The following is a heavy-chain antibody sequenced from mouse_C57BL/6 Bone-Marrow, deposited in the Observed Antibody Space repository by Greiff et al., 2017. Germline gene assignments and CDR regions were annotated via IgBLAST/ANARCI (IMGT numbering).Heavy chain of an antibody. V-gene: IGHV1-72*01. J-gene: IGHJ2*01. Sequence: VQLQQPGAELVKPGASVKLSCKASGYTFTSYWMHWVKQRPGRGLEWIGRIDPNSGGTKYHEKFKSKATLTVDKPSSTAYMQLSSLTSEDSAVYYCAREGLYDYDPSPTYYCDYWGQGTTRTVSS. CDR2: IDPNSGGT. D-gene: IGHD2-4*01. CDR3: AREGLYDYDPSPTYYCDY. CDR1: GYTFTSYW.